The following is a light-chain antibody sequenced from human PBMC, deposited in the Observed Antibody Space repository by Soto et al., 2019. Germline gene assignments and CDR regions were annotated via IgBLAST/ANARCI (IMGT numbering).Light chain of an antibody. J-gene: IGKJ1*01. CDR3: QQRSNWFSLT. Sequence: EIVLTQSPATLSLSPGERATLSCRASQSVSSYLAWYQQKPVQAPRLLIYDASNSATGIPARFSGSGSGRDFALTISSQDPEDFAVSYCQQRSNWFSLTFDQGTKVEIK. CDR2: DAS. CDR1: QSVSSY. V-gene: IGKV3-11*02.